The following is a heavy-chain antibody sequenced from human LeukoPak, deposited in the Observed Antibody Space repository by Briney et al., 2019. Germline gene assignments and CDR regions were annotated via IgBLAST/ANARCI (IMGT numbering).Heavy chain of an antibody. CDR1: GGSISSSSYY. CDR2: IYYSGST. D-gene: IGHD6-19*01. CDR3: ARLAGYSSGWYRLDY. J-gene: IGHJ4*02. Sequence: PSETLSLTCTVSGGSISSSSYYWGWIRQPPGKGLEWIGSIYYSGSTYYNPSLKSRVTLSVDTSKNQFSLKLSSVTAADTAVYPCARLAGYSSGWYRLDYWGQGTLVTVSS. V-gene: IGHV4-39*01.